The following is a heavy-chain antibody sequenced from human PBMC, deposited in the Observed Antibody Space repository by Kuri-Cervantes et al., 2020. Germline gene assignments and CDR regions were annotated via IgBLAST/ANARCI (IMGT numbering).Heavy chain of an antibody. J-gene: IGHJ4*02. CDR3: ARDSKDSGFDY. Sequence: SLKISCAASGFTFDDYAMHWVRQAPGKGLEWVSGISWNSGSIGYADSVKGRFTISRDNAKNSLYLQMNSLRAEDTAVYYCARDSKDSGFDYWGQGTLVTVSS. V-gene: IGHV3-9*01. D-gene: IGHD2-15*01. CDR2: ISWNSGSI. CDR1: GFTFDDYA.